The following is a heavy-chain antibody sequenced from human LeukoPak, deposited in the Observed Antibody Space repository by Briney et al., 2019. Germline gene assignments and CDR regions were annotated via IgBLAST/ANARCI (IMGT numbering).Heavy chain of an antibody. CDR1: GFTFSSYG. V-gene: IGHV3-30*03. J-gene: IGHJ4*02. D-gene: IGHD1-26*01. CDR2: ISYDGSNK. CDR3: AATKTFGY. Sequence: PGRSLRLSCVASGFTFSSYGMHWVRQAPGKGLAWVAVISYDGSNKQYVDSVKGRFTISRDNSKNTVHLQMNSLRVEDTAVYYCAATKTFGYWGQGTLVTVSS.